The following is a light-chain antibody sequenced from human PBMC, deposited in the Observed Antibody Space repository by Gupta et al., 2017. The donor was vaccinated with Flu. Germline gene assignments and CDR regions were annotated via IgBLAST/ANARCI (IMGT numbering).Light chain of an antibody. CDR1: SSNIGSCY. CDR3: ATWDDSLSRVV. V-gene: IGLV1-47*01. CDR2: RNT. J-gene: IGLJ3*02. Sequence: SSSNIGSCYVYWYQQLPGAAPKLLIYRNTQRPSGVPDRFSASESGTSASLAISGLRSDDEADYYCATWDDSLSRVVFGGGTKLTVL.